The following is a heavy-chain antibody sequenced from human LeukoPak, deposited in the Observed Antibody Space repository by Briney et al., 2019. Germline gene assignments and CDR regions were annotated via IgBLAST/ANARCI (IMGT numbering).Heavy chain of an antibody. Sequence: ASVKVSCKASGYTFTSYYIHWVRQAPGQGLEWMGIINPSGGSTTYAQKFQGRVTMTRDTSTSTVYMELSSLRSEDTAVYYCARVWGGWLGAFDIWGQGTMVTVSS. CDR3: ARVWGGWLGAFDI. V-gene: IGHV1-46*01. CDR1: GYTFTSYY. D-gene: IGHD3-16*01. CDR2: INPSGGST. J-gene: IGHJ3*02.